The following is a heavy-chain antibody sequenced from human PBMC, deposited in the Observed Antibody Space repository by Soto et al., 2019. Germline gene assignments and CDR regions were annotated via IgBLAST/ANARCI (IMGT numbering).Heavy chain of an antibody. V-gene: IGHV4-59*01. J-gene: IGHJ6*02. CDR2: IFYSGST. CDR1: GGSISSYY. Sequence: QVQLQESGPGLVKPSETLSLTCTVSGGSISSYYWSWIRQPPGKGLEWIGYIFYSGSTNQHPSLKSRVSISVDTSKNQFSLKLSSVTAADTAVDYCARDGNNYYGMDVWGQESTVTVSS. CDR3: ARDGNNYYGMDV. D-gene: IGHD1-1*01.